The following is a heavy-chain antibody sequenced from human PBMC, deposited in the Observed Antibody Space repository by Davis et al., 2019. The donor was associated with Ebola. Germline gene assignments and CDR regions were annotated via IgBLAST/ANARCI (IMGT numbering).Heavy chain of an antibody. D-gene: IGHD3-10*01. CDR1: GVSIITHY. J-gene: IGHJ4*02. CDR3: SERGSSV. CDR2: IYYSGST. Sequence: ETLSLTCTVSGVSIITHYWSWIRQPPGKGLEVIGSIYYSGSTNYNSSLASRATISVDTSKNQFSLKLTSVTAADTAMYYCSERGSSVWGQGALVTVSS. V-gene: IGHV4-59*03.